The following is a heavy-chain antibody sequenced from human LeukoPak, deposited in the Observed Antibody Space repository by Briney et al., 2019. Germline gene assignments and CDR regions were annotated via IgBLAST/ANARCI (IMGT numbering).Heavy chain of an antibody. D-gene: IGHD2-21*02. V-gene: IGHV3-7*03. CDR1: GFTFSSYW. CDR2: IKQDGSEK. CDR3: AKDINRGDPAHYFDY. J-gene: IGHJ4*02. Sequence: PGGSLRLSCEASGFTFSSYWMSWVRQAPGKGREWVANIKQDGSEKNYVDSVKGRFTISRDNAKNSLYLQMNSLRAEDTALYYCAKDINRGDPAHYFDYWGQGTLVTVSS.